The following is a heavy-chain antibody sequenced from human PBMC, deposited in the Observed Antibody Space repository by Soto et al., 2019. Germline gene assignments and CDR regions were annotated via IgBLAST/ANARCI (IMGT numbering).Heavy chain of an antibody. CDR2: VSFDGRNK. CDR1: GFTFSTYG. CDR3: AKGGDDSDGNYYLPGGYYFDF. V-gene: IGHV3-30*18. D-gene: IGHD3-10*01. Sequence: QVQLVESGGGEVQPGRSLRLSCEASGFTFSTYGMHWVRQAPGKGLEWVTIVSFDGRNKYYAESVKGRFTISRDNSKNTVYLQMNSLRAEDTAVYYCAKGGDDSDGNYYLPGGYYFDFWGQGTLVTVSS. J-gene: IGHJ4*02.